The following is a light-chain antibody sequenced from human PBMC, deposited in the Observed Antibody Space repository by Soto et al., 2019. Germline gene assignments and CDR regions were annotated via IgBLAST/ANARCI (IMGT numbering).Light chain of an antibody. CDR1: QSISNW. CDR3: QQYTSYA. V-gene: IGKV1-5*01. J-gene: IGKJ1*01. CDR2: HAS. Sequence: DIQLTQSPPTLPASVGDRITITCRASQSISNWLAWYHQKPGTAPKLLIYHASTLESGVPSRFSGSGSGTEFSLFISGLQPDDFATYDCQQYTSYAIGQGTKVDIK.